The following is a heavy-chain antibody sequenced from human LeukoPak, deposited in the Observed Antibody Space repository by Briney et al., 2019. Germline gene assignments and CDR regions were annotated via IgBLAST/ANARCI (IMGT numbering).Heavy chain of an antibody. CDR1: GGSVSSGSYF. Sequence: SETLSLTCTVSGGSVSSGSYFWTWIRQPPGKGLEWIGYVYYSGSTNYNPSLKSRVTISVDTSKNQFSLKVSSVTAADTAVYYCAREVIVGATGYYYYGMDVWGLGTTVTVSS. D-gene: IGHD1-26*01. J-gene: IGHJ6*02. CDR3: AREVIVGATGYYYYGMDV. CDR2: VYYSGST. V-gene: IGHV4-61*01.